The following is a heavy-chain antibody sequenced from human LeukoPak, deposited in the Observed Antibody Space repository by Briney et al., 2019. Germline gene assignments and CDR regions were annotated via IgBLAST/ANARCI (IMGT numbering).Heavy chain of an antibody. CDR3: ASGYYYGSGSYGAFDI. CDR2: ISSSSSYI. V-gene: IGHV3-21*01. J-gene: IGHJ3*02. CDR1: GFTFSSYS. D-gene: IGHD3-10*01. Sequence: PGGSLRLSCAASGFTFSSYSMNWVRQAPGKGLEWVSSISSSSSYIYYADSVKGRFTISRNNAKNSLYLQMNSLRAEDTAVYYCASGYYYGSGSYGAFDIWGQGTMVTVSS.